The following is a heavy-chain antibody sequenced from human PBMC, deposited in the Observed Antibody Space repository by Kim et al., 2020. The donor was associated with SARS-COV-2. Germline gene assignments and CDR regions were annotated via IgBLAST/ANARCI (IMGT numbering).Heavy chain of an antibody. J-gene: IGHJ6*02. V-gene: IGHV4-4*07. Sequence: SETLSLTCAVSGASVSPYFWSWTRQSAGKGLEWIGRISGSGSSHYNPSLKSRVTLSVDTSKNEFSLKLTSVTAADTAVYYCARVRSSRFIIFYYYGMDVWGQGTTVTVSS. CDR2: ISGSGSS. CDR3: ARVRSSRFIIFYYYGMDV. CDR1: GASVSPYF. D-gene: IGHD6-13*01.